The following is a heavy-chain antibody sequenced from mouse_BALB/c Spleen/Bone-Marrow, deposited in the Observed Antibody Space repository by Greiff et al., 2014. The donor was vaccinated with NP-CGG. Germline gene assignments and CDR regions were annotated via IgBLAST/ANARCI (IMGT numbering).Heavy chain of an antibody. V-gene: IGHV1S34*01. CDR3: ARGDTTATHWYFDV. Sequence: LVKTGASVKISCKASGYPFTGYYMHWVKQSHGKSLEWIGYISCYNGATSHNQKFKGKATFTVDTPSSTAYMQFNSLTSEDSAVYYCARGDTTATHWYFDVWGAGTTVTVSS. J-gene: IGHJ1*01. CDR2: ISCYNGAT. CDR1: GYPFTGYY. D-gene: IGHD1-2*01.